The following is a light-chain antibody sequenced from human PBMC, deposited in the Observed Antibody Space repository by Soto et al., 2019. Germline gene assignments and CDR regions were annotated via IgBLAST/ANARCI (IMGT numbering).Light chain of an antibody. CDR3: QQSYSTPRT. CDR1: RDIVTS. CDR2: AAS. V-gene: IGKV1-39*01. Sequence: DIPMTQSPSSLSASVGDRVIITCRASRDIVTSLNWYQQQPGQGPILLIYAASTLQRGVPSRFSGSGSDTAFKLTSSSLHLEYYATYYCQQSYSTPRTFGQGTKVEIK. J-gene: IGKJ1*01.